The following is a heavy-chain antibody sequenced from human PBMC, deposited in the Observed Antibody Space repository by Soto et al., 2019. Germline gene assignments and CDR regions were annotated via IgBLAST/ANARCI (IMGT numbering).Heavy chain of an antibody. CDR1: GGTFSSYA. CDR3: ARDHRAAAGTHYAFDI. Sequence: QVQLVQSGAEVQKPGSSVKVSCKASGGTFSSYAISWVRQAPGQGLEWMGGIIPIFGTANYAQKFQGRVTITADKSTSTADMELSSLISEDTAVYYCARDHRAAAGTHYAFDIWGQGTMVTVSS. D-gene: IGHD6-13*01. V-gene: IGHV1-69*06. J-gene: IGHJ3*02. CDR2: IIPIFGTA.